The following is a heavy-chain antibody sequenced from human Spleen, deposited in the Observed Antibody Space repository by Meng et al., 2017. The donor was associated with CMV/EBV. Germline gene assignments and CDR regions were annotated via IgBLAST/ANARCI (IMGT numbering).Heavy chain of an antibody. CDR1: GFTFSDYS. V-gene: IGHV3-11*04. Sequence: GESLKISCTASGFTFSDYSMGWMRRAPGKGLERASYISSTATYYADPMKGRFTISRDNAKNSLYLQLNNLTGDDTAIYYCARRREGHSGHCFDVWGQGTLVTVSS. CDR2: ISSTAT. CDR3: ARRREGHSGHCFDV. D-gene: IGHD5-24*01. J-gene: IGHJ3*01.